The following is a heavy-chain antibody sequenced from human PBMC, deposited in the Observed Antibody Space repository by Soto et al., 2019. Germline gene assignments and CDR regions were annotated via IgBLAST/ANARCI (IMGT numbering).Heavy chain of an antibody. Sequence: ASVKVSCKASGYTFTGYYMHWVRQAHGQGLEWMGWINPNSGGTNYAQKFQGWVTMTRDTSISTAYMELSRLRSDDTAVYYCAREARPRIAVAVASSVSNVCYGMDVWGQGTTVTVSS. CDR1: GYTFTGYY. V-gene: IGHV1-2*04. J-gene: IGHJ6*02. D-gene: IGHD6-19*01. CDR2: INPNSGGT. CDR3: AREARPRIAVAVASSVSNVCYGMDV.